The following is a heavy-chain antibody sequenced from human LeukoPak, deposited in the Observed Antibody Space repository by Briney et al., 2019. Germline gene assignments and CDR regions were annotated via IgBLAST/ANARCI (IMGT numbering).Heavy chain of an antibody. D-gene: IGHD3-16*01. CDR3: ARGGGLDA. Sequence: GGSLRLSCAASGFTVSSNYMSWVRQAPGKGLEWVSVIYSGGSTYYADSVKGRFTISRDNAKNSLYLQMSNLRAEDTAVYFCARGGGLDAWGQGATVTVSS. V-gene: IGHV3-53*01. CDR1: GFTVSSNY. J-gene: IGHJ6*02. CDR2: IYSGGST.